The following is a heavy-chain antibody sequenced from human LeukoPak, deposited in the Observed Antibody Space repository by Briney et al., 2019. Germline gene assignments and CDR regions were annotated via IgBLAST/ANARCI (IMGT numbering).Heavy chain of an antibody. J-gene: IGHJ4*02. Sequence: GGSLRLSCVASGFTVNSYSMNWVRQAPGKGLEWVSYFGWSGTTIYYADSVKGRFTISRDSARNSLYLQMNSLRDEDSALYYCARDSGSGWSNDYWGQGTLVTVSS. CDR2: FGWSGTTI. D-gene: IGHD6-19*01. V-gene: IGHV3-48*02. CDR1: GFTVNSYS. CDR3: ARDSGSGWSNDY.